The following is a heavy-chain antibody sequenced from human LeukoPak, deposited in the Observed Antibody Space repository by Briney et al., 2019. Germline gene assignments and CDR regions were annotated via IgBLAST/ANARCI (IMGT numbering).Heavy chain of an antibody. D-gene: IGHD2-21*01. CDR2: ISSSSNYK. V-gene: IGHV3-21*01. CDR3: ARGGGYCGGDCYGIDY. CDR1: GFTFTPYT. J-gene: IGHJ4*02. Sequence: GGSLRLSCAASGFTFTPYTMRWVRQAPGKGLEWVSSISSSSNYKYYADSVKGRFTIARDNAKNSLYLQKNSLRAEDTAVYYCARGGGYCGGDCYGIDYWGQGTLVTVSS.